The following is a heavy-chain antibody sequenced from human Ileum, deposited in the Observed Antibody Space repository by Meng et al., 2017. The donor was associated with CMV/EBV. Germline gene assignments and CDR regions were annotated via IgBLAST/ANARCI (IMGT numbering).Heavy chain of an antibody. CDR1: GFTFNIYW. Sequence: GCGFTFNIYWMHWVRKAPGKGMVWVARINTNGIITNYADSVKGRFSISRDNAENTLYLQMNSLRVEDTAVYYCARGEVAVGGNEDYWGQGTLVTVSS. J-gene: IGHJ4*02. CDR3: ARGEVAVGGNEDY. V-gene: IGHV3-74*01. D-gene: IGHD6-19*01. CDR2: INTNGIIT.